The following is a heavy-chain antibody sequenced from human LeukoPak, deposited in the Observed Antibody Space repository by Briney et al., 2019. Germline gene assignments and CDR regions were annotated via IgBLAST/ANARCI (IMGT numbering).Heavy chain of an antibody. D-gene: IGHD3-3*01. V-gene: IGHV4-59*08. CDR2: MYYTGSV. CDR1: GGSINDYF. Sequence: PSETLSLTCTVSGGSINDYFWSWIRQPPGKGLEWIGYMYYTGSVNYNPSLDSRVTISLDTSKNQLSLKLTSVTAADTAAYYCARREWAKYYLDHWGQGTLVTVSS. CDR3: ARREWAKYYLDH. J-gene: IGHJ4*02.